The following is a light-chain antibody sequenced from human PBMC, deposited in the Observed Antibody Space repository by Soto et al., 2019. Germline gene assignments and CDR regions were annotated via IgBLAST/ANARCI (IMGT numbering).Light chain of an antibody. CDR1: QSVSSSY. CDR2: GAS. J-gene: IGKJ1*01. V-gene: IGKV3-20*01. CDR3: QQYGSSPWT. Sequence: GERATLSCRASQSVSSSYLAWYQQKPGQAPRPLIYGASSRAIGIPDRFSGSGSGTDFTLTISRLEPEDFAVYYCQQYGSSPWTFGQGTKV.